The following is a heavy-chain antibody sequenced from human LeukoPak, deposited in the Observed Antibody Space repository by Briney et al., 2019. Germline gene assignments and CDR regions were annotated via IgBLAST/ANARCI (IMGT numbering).Heavy chain of an antibody. CDR2: IKQDGSEK. CDR1: GFTLSSYW. J-gene: IGHJ5*02. D-gene: IGHD2-15*01. Sequence: PGGSLTLSCAASGFTLSSYWMSWVRQAPGKGREWVANIKQDGSEKYYVGSVKGRFTISRDNAKNSLYLQMNSLRAEDTAVYYCARRIARGCSGGSCYVDWFDPWGQGTLVTVSS. CDR3: ARRIARGCSGGSCYVDWFDP. V-gene: IGHV3-7*01.